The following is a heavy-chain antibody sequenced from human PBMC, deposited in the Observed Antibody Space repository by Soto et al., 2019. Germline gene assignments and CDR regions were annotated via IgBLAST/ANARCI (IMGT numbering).Heavy chain of an antibody. CDR1: GFTFSIWS. Sequence: SLRLSCVGSGFTFSIWSMNWVRQEPGKGLEWVASSSWTSEYILSADSLKGRVTISRDNAKNSLYLQMNTLSADDKSIYFCAIFESRKIERAPFDFWGQGILVTVS. CDR3: AIFESRKIERAPFDF. V-gene: IGHV3-21*01. D-gene: IGHD2-21*01. J-gene: IGHJ4*02. CDR2: SSWTSEYI.